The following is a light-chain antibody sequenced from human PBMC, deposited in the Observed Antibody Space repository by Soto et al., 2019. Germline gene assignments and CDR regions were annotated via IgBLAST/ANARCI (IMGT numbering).Light chain of an antibody. V-gene: IGKV3-11*01. CDR3: QQYNNLPPT. CDR1: QSVDNY. CDR2: DAS. Sequence: EIVLTQSPDTLSLSPGERATLSCRASQSVDNYLAWYQQRPGQAPRLLIYDASNRASGIPARFSGSGSGTDFTLTISSLEPEDFAVYYCQQYNNLPPTFGGGTKVDIK. J-gene: IGKJ4*01.